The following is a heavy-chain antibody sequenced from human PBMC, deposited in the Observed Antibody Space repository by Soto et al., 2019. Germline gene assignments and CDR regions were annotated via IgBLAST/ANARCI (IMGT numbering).Heavy chain of an antibody. CDR1: GFTFSGYA. V-gene: IGHV3-64D*06. CDR2: ISSNGGST. CDR3: LRSIAAAGTNY. D-gene: IGHD6-13*01. J-gene: IGHJ4*02. Sequence: PGGSLRLSCSASGFTFSGYAMHWVRQAPGKGLEYVSAISSNGGSTYYADSVKGRFTISRDNSKNTLYLQMSSLRAEDTAVYYCLRSIAAAGTNYWGQGTLVTVSP.